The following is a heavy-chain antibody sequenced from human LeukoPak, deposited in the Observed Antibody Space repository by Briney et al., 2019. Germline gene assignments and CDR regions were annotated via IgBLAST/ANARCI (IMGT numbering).Heavy chain of an antibody. D-gene: IGHD3-16*01. CDR3: ARDLSWGSYTS. J-gene: IGHJ4*02. Sequence: GGSLRLSCAASGFTFSSYGMSWVRQAPGKGLEWVSAIETGGASTYYADSVKGRFSISRDNSKNTLYLQMNSLRAEDTAVYYCARDLSWGSYTSWGQGTLVTVSS. CDR1: GFTFSSYG. CDR2: IETGGAST. V-gene: IGHV3-23*01.